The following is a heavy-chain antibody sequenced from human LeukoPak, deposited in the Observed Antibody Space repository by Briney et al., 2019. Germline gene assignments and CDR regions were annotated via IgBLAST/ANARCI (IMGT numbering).Heavy chain of an antibody. Sequence: SETLSLTCTVSGYSIRSGYYWGWIRQPPGKGLEWIGCIYQSGSTYYNPSLKSRVTISVDTSKNHFSLKLSSVTAADTAVYYCARVPGPNWFDPWGQGTLVTVSS. CDR1: GYSIRSGYY. V-gene: IGHV4-38-2*02. J-gene: IGHJ5*02. CDR2: IYQSGST. CDR3: ARVPGPNWFDP.